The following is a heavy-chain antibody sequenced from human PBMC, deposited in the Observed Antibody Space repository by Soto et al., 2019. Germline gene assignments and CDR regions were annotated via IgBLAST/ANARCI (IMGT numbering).Heavy chain of an antibody. CDR3: ARVSYDSSGYNTDY. Sequence: PSETLSLTCAVYGGSFSVYYWSWIRQPPGKGLEWIGEINHSGSTNYNPSLKSRVTISVDTSKNQFSLKLSSVTAADTAVYYCARVSYDSSGYNTDYWGQGALVTVSS. CDR2: INHSGST. CDR1: GGSFSVYY. V-gene: IGHV4-34*01. J-gene: IGHJ4*02. D-gene: IGHD3-22*01.